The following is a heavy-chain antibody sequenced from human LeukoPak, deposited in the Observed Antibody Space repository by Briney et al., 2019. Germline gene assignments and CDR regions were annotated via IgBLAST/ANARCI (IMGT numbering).Heavy chain of an antibody. D-gene: IGHD3-10*01. J-gene: IGHJ4*02. CDR1: GGSVSSGSYY. V-gene: IGHV4-61*01. CDR3: ARLLWFGEADDY. Sequence: SEPLSLTCTVSGGSVSSGSYYWSWIRQPSGKGLEWIGYIYYSGSTNYNPSLKSRVTISVDTSKNQFSLKLSSVTAADTAVYYCARLLWFGEADDYWGQGTLVTVSS. CDR2: IYYSGST.